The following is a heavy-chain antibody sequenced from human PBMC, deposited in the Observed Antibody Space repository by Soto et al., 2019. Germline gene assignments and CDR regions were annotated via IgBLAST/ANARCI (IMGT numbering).Heavy chain of an antibody. J-gene: IGHJ3*01. CDR2: ISYDGSNK. Sequence: PGGSLRLSCAASGFTFSSYAMHWVRQAPGKGLEWVAVISYDGSNKYYADSVKGRFTISRDNSKNTLYLQMNSLRTEDTAVYYCVRGDKGGFDLWGQGTTVTVS. CDR1: GFTFSSYA. CDR3: VRGDKGGFDL. D-gene: IGHD2-21*02. V-gene: IGHV3-30-3*01.